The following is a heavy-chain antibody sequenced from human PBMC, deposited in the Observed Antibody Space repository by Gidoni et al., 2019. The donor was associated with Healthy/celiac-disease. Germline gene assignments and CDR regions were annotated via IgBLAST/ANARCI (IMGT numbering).Heavy chain of an antibody. V-gene: IGHV3-30-3*01. Sequence: QVQLVASGGGVVQPGRSLRLSCAASGFTFSSDAMHWVRQAPGTGLEWVAVISYDGSNKDYADSVKGRFTSSRDNSKNTLYLQMNSLRAEDTAVYYCARDKTVAAAGLDYWGQGTLVTVSS. J-gene: IGHJ4*02. CDR1: GFTFSSDA. D-gene: IGHD6-13*01. CDR2: ISYDGSNK. CDR3: ARDKTVAAAGLDY.